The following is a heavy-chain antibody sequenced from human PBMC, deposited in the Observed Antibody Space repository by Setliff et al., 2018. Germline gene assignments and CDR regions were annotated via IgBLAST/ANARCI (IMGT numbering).Heavy chain of an antibody. D-gene: IGHD3-22*01. CDR2: VYSGGTT. CDR1: AFPVSSNY. J-gene: IGHJ6*03. CDR3: ARIVVDYYHYYMDV. Sequence: GGSLRLSCAASAFPVSSNYMTWVRQAPGKGLEFVSVVYSGGTTYSADSVRGRFTISRDNSKNTLNLQMNSLRAEDTGVYYCARIVVDYYHYYMDVWGKGTTVTVSS. V-gene: IGHV3-66*02.